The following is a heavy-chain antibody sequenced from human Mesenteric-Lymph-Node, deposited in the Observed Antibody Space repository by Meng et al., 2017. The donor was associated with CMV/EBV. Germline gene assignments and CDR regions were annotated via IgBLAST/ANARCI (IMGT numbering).Heavy chain of an antibody. V-gene: IGHV3-7*01. CDR2: IKQDGSEK. Sequence: GGSLRLSCAASGFTFSSYWMSWVRQAPGKGLEWVANIKQDGSEKYYVDSVKGRFTISRDNAKNSLYLQMNSLRAEDTAVYYCARDYYDSSGYYHGRGMDVWGQGTTVTVSS. J-gene: IGHJ6*02. CDR3: ARDYYDSSGYYHGRGMDV. D-gene: IGHD3-22*01. CDR1: GFTFSSYW.